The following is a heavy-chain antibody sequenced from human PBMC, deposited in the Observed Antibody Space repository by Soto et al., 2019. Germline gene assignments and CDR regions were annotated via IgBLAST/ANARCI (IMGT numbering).Heavy chain of an antibody. D-gene: IGHD3-10*01. Sequence: SETLSLTCAVSGGSISGGGFSWSWIRQPPGKGLEWIGYILHTGGTQYNPSLKSRVSMSVDKSKNQFSLHLTSVTAADTAVYYCARLQFGEGFDYWGQGAMVTVYS. CDR2: ILHTGGT. V-gene: IGHV4-30-2*01. CDR1: GGSISGGGFS. J-gene: IGHJ4*02. CDR3: ARLQFGEGFDY.